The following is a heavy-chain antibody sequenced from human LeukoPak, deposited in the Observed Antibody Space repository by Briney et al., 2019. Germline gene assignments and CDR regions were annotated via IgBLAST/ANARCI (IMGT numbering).Heavy chain of an antibody. CDR3: ARERGEGDGYNSLYYYMDV. Sequence: ASVKVSCKVSGYTLTELAIHWVRQTPGKGLEWMGGFDPEVGEKMYAQKFQGRVIMTEDTSTAYMELSSLRSEDTALYYCARERGEGDGYNSLYYYMDVWGKGTTVTISS. D-gene: IGHD5-24*01. V-gene: IGHV1-24*01. CDR1: GYTLTELA. CDR2: FDPEVGEK. J-gene: IGHJ6*03.